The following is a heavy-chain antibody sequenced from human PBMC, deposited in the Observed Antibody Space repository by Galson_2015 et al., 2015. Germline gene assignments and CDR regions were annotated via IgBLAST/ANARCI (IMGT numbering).Heavy chain of an antibody. CDR1: GDSVSSNSAA. Sequence: CAISGDSVSSNSAAWNWIRQSPSRGLEWLGRTYYRSKWYNDYAVSVKSRITINPDTSKNQFSLQLNSVTPEDTAVYYCARGIGIQLWDDAFEIWGQGTMVTVSS. CDR2: TYYRSKWYN. V-gene: IGHV6-1*01. J-gene: IGHJ3*02. D-gene: IGHD5-18*01. CDR3: ARGIGIQLWDDAFEI.